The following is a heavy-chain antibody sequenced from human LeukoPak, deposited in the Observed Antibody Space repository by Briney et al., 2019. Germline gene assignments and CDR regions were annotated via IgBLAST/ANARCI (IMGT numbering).Heavy chain of an antibody. Sequence: SETLSLTCTVSGGSISSYYWSWIRQPAGKGLEWIGRIYTSGSTNYNPSLKSRVTMSVDTSKNQFSLKLSSVTAADTAVYYCARHCGGDCYPSEAFDYWGQGTLVTVSS. CDR2: IYTSGST. J-gene: IGHJ4*02. V-gene: IGHV4-4*07. D-gene: IGHD2-21*02. CDR1: GGSISSYY. CDR3: ARHCGGDCYPSEAFDY.